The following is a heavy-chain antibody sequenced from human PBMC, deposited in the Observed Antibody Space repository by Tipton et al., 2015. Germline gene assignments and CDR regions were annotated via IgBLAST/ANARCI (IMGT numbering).Heavy chain of an antibody. CDR1: GYSISSGYY. CDR2: IYHSGST. V-gene: IGHV4-38-2*01. CDR3: ARVLCGGDCYSVGD. Sequence: LRLSCDVSGYSISSGYYWGWIRQPPGKGLEWIGSIYHSGSTYYNPSLKSRVSISVDTSKNQFSLKLRSVTAADTAVYYCARVLCGGDCYSVGDWGQGTLVTVSS. D-gene: IGHD2-21*02. J-gene: IGHJ4*02.